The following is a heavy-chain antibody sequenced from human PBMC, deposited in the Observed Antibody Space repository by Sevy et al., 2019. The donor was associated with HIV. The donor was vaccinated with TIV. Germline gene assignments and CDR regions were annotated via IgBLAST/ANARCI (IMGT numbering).Heavy chain of an antibody. Sequence: SETLSLTCTVSGGSISSSSYYRNWIRQPPGKGLEWFGSIYNTGSTYYKPSLKSRVTISKDTSKNQFSLKLTSVTAADTAVYYCARPEGLQLNYAMDVWGQGTTVTVSS. D-gene: IGHD3-3*01. V-gene: IGHV4-39*01. CDR2: IYNTGST. J-gene: IGHJ6*02. CDR1: GGSISSSSYY. CDR3: ARPEGLQLNYAMDV.